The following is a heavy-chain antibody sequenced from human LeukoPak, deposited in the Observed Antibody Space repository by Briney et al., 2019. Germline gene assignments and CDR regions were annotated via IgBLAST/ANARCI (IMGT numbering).Heavy chain of an antibody. J-gene: IGHJ4*02. Sequence: PSETLSLTCTVSGGSISSYYWSWIRQPPGKGLEWIGYIYYSGSTNYNPSLKGRVTISVDTSKNQFSLKLSSVTAADTAVYYCARGGRGVTYYFDYWGQGTLVTVSS. CDR2: IYYSGST. CDR3: ARGGRGVTYYFDY. V-gene: IGHV4-59*01. CDR1: GGSISSYY. D-gene: IGHD2-21*02.